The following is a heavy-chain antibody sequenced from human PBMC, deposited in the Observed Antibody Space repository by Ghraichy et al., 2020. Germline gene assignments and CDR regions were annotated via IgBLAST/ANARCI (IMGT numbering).Heavy chain of an antibody. CDR2: ISGSGGHT. Sequence: GGSLRLSCAASGFTFSSYAMSWVRQAPGKGLEWVSGISGSGGHTYYADSVKGRFTISRDNSKSTLYLQMNSLRVEDTAVYYCAKGPYYYDSSGGGLDYWGQGTLVTVST. CDR3: AKGPYYYDSSGGGLDY. D-gene: IGHD3-22*01. V-gene: IGHV3-23*01. CDR1: GFTFSSYA. J-gene: IGHJ4*02.